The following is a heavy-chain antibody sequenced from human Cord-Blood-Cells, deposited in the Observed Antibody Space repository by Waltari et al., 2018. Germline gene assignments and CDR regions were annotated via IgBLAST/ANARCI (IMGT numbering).Heavy chain of an antibody. Sequence: EVQLVESGGGLVQPGGSLRLSCAASGFTFSSYWMSWVRQAPGKGLEWVANIKQDGSEKYYVESGKGRLTISRDNAKNSLYLQMNSLRAEDTAVYYCARGKTYYDFWSGYYYYYYGMDVWGQGTTVTVSS. CDR3: ARGKTYYDFWSGYYYYYYGMDV. V-gene: IGHV3-7*01. CDR1: GFTFSSYW. CDR2: IKQDGSEK. J-gene: IGHJ6*02. D-gene: IGHD3-3*01.